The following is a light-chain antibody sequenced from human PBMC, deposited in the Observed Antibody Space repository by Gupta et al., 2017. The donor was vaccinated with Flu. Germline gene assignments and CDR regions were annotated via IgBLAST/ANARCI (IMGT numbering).Light chain of an antibody. J-gene: IGKJ1*01. CDR2: WAS. CDR3: QQKYSAPPWT. CDR1: QSVLYSSNRKNY. Sequence: LGERATINCKSSQSVLYSSNRKNYLAWYQQKPRQPPRLLIYWASTRKAGVADRFGASGSGTDFAFTISSRQAKDVADYYCQQKYSAPPWTFGQGTRVEIK. V-gene: IGKV4-1*01.